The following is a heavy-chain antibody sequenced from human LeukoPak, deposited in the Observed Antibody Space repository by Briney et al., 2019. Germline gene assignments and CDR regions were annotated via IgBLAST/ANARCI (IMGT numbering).Heavy chain of an antibody. J-gene: IGHJ4*02. V-gene: IGHV4-4*09. CDR1: GGSISSYY. Sequence: SETLSLTCTVCGGSISSYYGSWLREPPGKGLEGIGYIYSSGSTNYSPSLKSRVTISVDTSKNQFSLKLSSVTAADTAVYYCARHRFFLSNRFDFDYWGQGTLVTVSS. D-gene: IGHD4-11*01. CDR2: IYSSGST. CDR3: ARHRFFLSNRFDFDY.